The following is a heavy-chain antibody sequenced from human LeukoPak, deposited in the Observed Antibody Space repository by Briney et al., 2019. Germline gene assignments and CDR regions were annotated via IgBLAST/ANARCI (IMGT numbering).Heavy chain of an antibody. J-gene: IGHJ6*02. CDR2: IKSKTDGGTT. CDR3: TTVGFQGYDILTGYPFLYGMDV. Sequence: GGSLRLSCAASGFTFSNAWMSWVRQAPGKGLGWVGRIKSKTDGGTTDYAAPVKGRFTISRDDSKNTLYLQMNSLKTEDTAVYYCTTVGFQGYDILTGYPFLYGMDVWGQGTTVTVSS. CDR1: GFTFSNAW. V-gene: IGHV3-15*01. D-gene: IGHD3-9*01.